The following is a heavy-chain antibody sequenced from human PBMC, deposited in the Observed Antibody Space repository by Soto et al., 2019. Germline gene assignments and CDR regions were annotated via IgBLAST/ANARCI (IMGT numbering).Heavy chain of an antibody. J-gene: IGHJ4*02. CDR2: IGTAGDT. D-gene: IGHD6-6*01. CDR1: GFTFSSYD. Sequence: GSLRLSCAASGFTFSSYDMHWVRQATGKGLEWVSAIGTAGDTYYPGSVKGRFTISRENAKNSLYLQMNSLRAGDTAVYYCARGSGSSASFDYWGQGTLVTVSS. V-gene: IGHV3-13*01. CDR3: ARGSGSSASFDY.